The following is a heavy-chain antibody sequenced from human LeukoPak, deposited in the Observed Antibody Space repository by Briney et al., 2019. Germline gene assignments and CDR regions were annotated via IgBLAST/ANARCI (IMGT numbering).Heavy chain of an antibody. J-gene: IGHJ5*02. V-gene: IGHV1-2*02. Sequence: GASVKVSCKASGYTFSGYYMHWVRQAPGQGLEWMGWINPNSGGTNYAQKFQGRVMMTRDTSISTAYMELNSLISDDTAVYCCASGERGYSYTTGYWFDPWGQGTLVTVSS. CDR1: GYTFSGYY. CDR3: ASGERGYSYTTGYWFDP. D-gene: IGHD5-18*01. CDR2: INPNSGGT.